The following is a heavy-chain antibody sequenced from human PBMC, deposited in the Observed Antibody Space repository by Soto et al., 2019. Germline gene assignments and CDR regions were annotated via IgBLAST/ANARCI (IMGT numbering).Heavy chain of an antibody. V-gene: IGHV1-18*01. J-gene: IGHJ5*02. D-gene: IGHD2-2*01. Sequence: ASVKVSCKASGYTFTSYGISWVRQAPGQGLEWMGWISAYNGNTNYAQKLQGRVTMTTDTSTSTAYMELRSLRSDDTAVYYCARGNCSSTSCYEEGGYWFDPWGQGTLVTVSS. CDR2: ISAYNGNT. CDR1: GYTFTSYG. CDR3: ARGNCSSTSCYEEGGYWFDP.